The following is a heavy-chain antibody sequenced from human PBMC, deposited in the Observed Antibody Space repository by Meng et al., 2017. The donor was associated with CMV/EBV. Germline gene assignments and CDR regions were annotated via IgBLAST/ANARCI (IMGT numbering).Heavy chain of an antibody. CDR3: ARQYQLLHFDY. D-gene: IGHD2-2*01. CDR1: GGSISSSSYY. Sequence: FTFSGGSISSSSYYWGWIRQPPGKGLEWIGSIYYSGSTYYNPSLKSRVTISVDTSKNQFSLKLSSVTAADTAVYYCARQYQLLHFDYWGQGTLVTVSS. J-gene: IGHJ4*02. V-gene: IGHV4-39*01. CDR2: IYYSGST.